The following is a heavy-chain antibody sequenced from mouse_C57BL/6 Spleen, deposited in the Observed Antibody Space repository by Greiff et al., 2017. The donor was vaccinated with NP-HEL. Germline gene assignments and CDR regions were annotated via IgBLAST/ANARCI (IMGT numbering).Heavy chain of an antibody. J-gene: IGHJ4*01. CDR1: GYTFTSYW. D-gene: IGHD2-4*01. Sequence: QVQLQQSGAELVKPGASVKLSCKASGYTFTSYWMHWVKQRPGQGLEWIGMIHPNSGSTNYNEKFKSKATLTVDKSSSTAYMQLSSLTSEDSAVYYCARRHYDSTDYAMDYWGQGTSVTVSS. CDR3: ARRHYDSTDYAMDY. CDR2: IHPNSGST. V-gene: IGHV1-64*01.